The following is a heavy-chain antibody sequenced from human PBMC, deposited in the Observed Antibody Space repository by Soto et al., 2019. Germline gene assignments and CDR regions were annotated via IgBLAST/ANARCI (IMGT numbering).Heavy chain of an antibody. CDR1: GYTFTGYY. CDR3: ARGGPLWFGELSAYYYGMDV. CDR2: INPNSGGT. V-gene: IGHV1-2*04. Sequence: GASVKVSCKASGYTFTGYYMHWVRQAPGQGLEWMGWINPNSGGTNYAQKFQGWVTMTRDTSISTAYMELSRLRSDDTAVYYCARGGPLWFGELSAYYYGMDVWGQETMVTVSS. J-gene: IGHJ6*02. D-gene: IGHD3-10*01.